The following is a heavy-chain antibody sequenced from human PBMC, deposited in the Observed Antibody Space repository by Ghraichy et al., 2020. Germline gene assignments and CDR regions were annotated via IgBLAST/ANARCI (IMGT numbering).Heavy chain of an antibody. V-gene: IGHV4-38-2*02. CDR2: TYHSGST. D-gene: IGHD3-3*01. CDR1: GYSISSGDY. J-gene: IGHJ4*02. Sequence: SETLSLTCAVSGYSISSGDYWGWIRQPPGKGLGWIGSTYHSGSTYYNPSLKSRVTISVDTSKNQISLKLSSVTAADTAVYYCARDRGYYTSDYWGQGTLVTVSS. CDR3: ARDRGYYTSDY.